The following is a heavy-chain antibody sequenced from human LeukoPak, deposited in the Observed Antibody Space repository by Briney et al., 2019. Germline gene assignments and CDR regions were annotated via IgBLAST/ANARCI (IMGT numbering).Heavy chain of an antibody. CDR1: GFTFSGYA. CDR2: IWFDGSNI. V-gene: IGHV3-33*08. CDR3: ARDSLPMAVTGPFDH. Sequence: PGGSLRLSCEASGFTFSGYAVSWVRQAPGKGLEWVTSIWFDGSNIHYADSVKGRVIISRDNSKSALYLQMNSLRAEDTAIYYCARDSLPMAVTGPFDHWGQGALVTVSS. D-gene: IGHD6-19*01. J-gene: IGHJ4*02.